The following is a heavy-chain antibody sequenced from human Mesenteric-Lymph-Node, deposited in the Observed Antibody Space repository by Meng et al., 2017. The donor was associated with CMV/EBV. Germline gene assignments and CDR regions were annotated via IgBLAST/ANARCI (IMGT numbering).Heavy chain of an antibody. J-gene: IGHJ6*02. CDR3: GKGMWLELRRGYGMDV. D-gene: IGHD1-7*01. CDR1: GFTFSNYA. V-gene: IGHV3-23*01. Sequence: GESLKISCAASGFTFSNYAMSWVRQAPGKGLEWVSAISGSGDSTYYTDSVKGRFTISRDNSKNTLYLQMNSLRAEDTAVYYCGKGMWLELRRGYGMDVWGQGTTVTVSS. CDR2: ISGSGDST.